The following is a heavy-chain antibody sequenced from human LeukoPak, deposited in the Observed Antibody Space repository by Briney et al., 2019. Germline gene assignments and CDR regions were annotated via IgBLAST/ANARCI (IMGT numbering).Heavy chain of an antibody. V-gene: IGHV1-18*01. CDR3: ARGVGAGSWYFDF. J-gene: IGHJ2*01. CDR1: DYTFTNYG. CDR2: INTYNGNT. Sequence: ASVKVSCKASDYTFTNYGLSWVRQAPGQGLEWMGWINTYNGNTNYAQKFQGRVTMTTDTSTSTAYMELSSLRFDDTAVYHCARGVGAGSWYFDFWGRGTLVIVSS. D-gene: IGHD1-26*01.